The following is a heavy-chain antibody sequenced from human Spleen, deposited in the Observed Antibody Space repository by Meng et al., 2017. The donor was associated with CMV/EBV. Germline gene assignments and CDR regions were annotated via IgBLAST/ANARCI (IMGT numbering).Heavy chain of an antibody. J-gene: IGHJ4*02. V-gene: IGHV3-21*01. CDR3: ARDLVAVEDY. CDR2: ISSSSSYI. Sequence: GESLKISCAASGFTFSSYSMNWVRQAPGKGLEWVSSISSSSSYIYYADSVKGRFTISRDNAKNSLHLQMNSLRAEDTAVYYCARDLVAVEDYWGQGTLVTVSS. D-gene: IGHD2-2*01. CDR1: GFTFSSYS.